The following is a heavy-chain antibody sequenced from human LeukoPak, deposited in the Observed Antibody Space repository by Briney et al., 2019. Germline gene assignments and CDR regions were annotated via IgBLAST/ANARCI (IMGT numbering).Heavy chain of an antibody. J-gene: IGHJ4*02. V-gene: IGHV3-23*01. CDR3: ATRIYDILTGQTGFDY. Sequence: PGGSLRLSCAASGFTFSSYAMSWVRQAPGKGLEWVSAISCSGGSTYYADSVKGRFTISRDNSKNTLYLQMNSLRAEDTAVYYCATRIYDILTGQTGFDYCGQGTLVTVSS. CDR1: GFTFSSYA. D-gene: IGHD3-9*01. CDR2: ISCSGGST.